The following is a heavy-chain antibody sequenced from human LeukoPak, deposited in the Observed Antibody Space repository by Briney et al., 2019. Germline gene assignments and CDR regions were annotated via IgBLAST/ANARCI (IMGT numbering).Heavy chain of an antibody. Sequence: EASVKVSCKASGYTFTGYYMHWVRQAPGQGLEWMGRINPNSGGTNYAQKFQGRVTMTRDTSISTAYMELSRLRSDDTAVYYCAATLYYYDSSGYTLWYWGQGTLVTVSS. V-gene: IGHV1-2*06. CDR3: AATLYYYDSSGYTLWY. CDR1: GYTFTGYY. D-gene: IGHD3-22*01. CDR2: INPNSGGT. J-gene: IGHJ4*02.